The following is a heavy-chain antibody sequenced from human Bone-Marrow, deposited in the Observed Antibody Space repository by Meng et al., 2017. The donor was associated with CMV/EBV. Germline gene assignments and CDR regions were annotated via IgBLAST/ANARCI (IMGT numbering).Heavy chain of an antibody. CDR3: ARVRYYYDSSGYYDYYYYYGMDV. Sequence: WGSLRLSCTVSGGSISSSSYYWGWIRQPPGKGLEWIGSIYYSGSTYYNPSLKSRVTISVDTSKNQFSLKLSSVTAADTAVYYCARVRYYYDSSGYYDYYYYYGMDVWGQGTTVTVSS. J-gene: IGHJ6*02. D-gene: IGHD3-22*01. V-gene: IGHV4-39*07. CDR1: GGSISSSSYY. CDR2: IYYSGST.